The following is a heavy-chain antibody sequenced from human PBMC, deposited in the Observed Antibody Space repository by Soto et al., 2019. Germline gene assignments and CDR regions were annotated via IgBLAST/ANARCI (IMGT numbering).Heavy chain of an antibody. CDR2: ISSSSSYI. D-gene: IGHD2-2*01. CDR3: ARSFPSGYCSSTSCSGYDAFDI. J-gene: IGHJ3*02. V-gene: IGHV3-21*01. Sequence: MNWVRQAPGKGLEWVSSISSSSSYIYYADSVKGRFTISRDNAKNSLYLQMNSLRAEDTAVYYCARSFPSGYCSSTSCSGYDAFDIWGQGTMVTVSS.